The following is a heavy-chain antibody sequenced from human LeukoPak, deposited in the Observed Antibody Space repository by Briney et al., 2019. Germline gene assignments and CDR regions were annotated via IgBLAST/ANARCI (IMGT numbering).Heavy chain of an antibody. D-gene: IGHD3-22*01. V-gene: IGHV1-2*02. CDR3: ARGGGLLLPHDY. CDR2: INPNSGGT. Sequence: ASVKVSCKASGYTFTGYYMHWVRQAPGQGLEWMGWINPNSGGTNYAQKFQGRVTMTRNTSISTAYMELSSLRSEDTAVYYCARGGGLLLPHDYWGQGTLVTVSS. CDR1: GYTFTGYY. J-gene: IGHJ4*02.